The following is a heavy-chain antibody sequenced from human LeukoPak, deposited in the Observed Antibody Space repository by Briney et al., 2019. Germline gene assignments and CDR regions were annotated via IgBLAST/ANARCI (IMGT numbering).Heavy chain of an antibody. J-gene: IGHJ4*02. CDR3: ARWTGYSSGWFDY. CDR2: IYSSGST. Sequence: PSETLSLTCTVSGGSISNSYWSWIRQTPGKGLEWIGYIYSSGSTNYNPSLKSRVTVSGDTSKNQFSLKLSSVTAADTAVYYCARWTGYSSGWFDYWGQGTLVTVSS. CDR1: GGSISNSY. V-gene: IGHV4-59*01. D-gene: IGHD6-19*01.